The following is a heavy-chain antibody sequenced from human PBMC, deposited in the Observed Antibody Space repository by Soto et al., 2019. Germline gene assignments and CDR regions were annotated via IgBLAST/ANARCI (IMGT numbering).Heavy chain of an antibody. CDR3: ARVGRAWYGVFD. CDR1: GGSMNTNY. V-gene: IGHV4-59*01. Sequence: QVQLQEWGPGLVKPSESLSLTCTVSGGSMNTNYWTWIRQPPGKALEWIGQIHFSGSTNYNPSLMSRVAISVDTSTNRFSLTMTSVTASDTAVYYCARVGRAWYGVFDWGQGTLVTVSS. D-gene: IGHD6-19*01. J-gene: IGHJ4*02. CDR2: IHFSGST.